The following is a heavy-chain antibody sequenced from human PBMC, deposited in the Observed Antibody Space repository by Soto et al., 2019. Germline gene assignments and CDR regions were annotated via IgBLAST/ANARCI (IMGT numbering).Heavy chain of an antibody. CDR2: INPSGGST. Sequence: SVKVSCKASGYTFTSYYMHWVRQAPGQGLEWMGIINPSGGSTSYAQKFQGRVTMTRDTSTSTVYMELSSLRSEDTAVYYCARDRPGRIFGVVKQYYYYGMDVWGQGTTVTVSS. V-gene: IGHV1-46*01. J-gene: IGHJ6*02. CDR1: GYTFTSYY. CDR3: ARDRPGRIFGVVKQYYYYGMDV. D-gene: IGHD3-3*01.